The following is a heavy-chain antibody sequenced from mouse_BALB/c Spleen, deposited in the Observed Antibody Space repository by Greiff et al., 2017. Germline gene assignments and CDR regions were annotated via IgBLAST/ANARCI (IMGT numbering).Heavy chain of an antibody. Sequence: QVQLKESGPGLVAPSQSLSITCTVSGFSLTSYGVHWVRQPPGKGLEWLGVIWAGGSTNYNSALMSRLSISKDNSTSQVFLKMNSLQTDDTAMYYSARDLGKITRYAMDYWGQGTSVTVSS. J-gene: IGHJ4*01. D-gene: IGHD2-4*01. V-gene: IGHV2-9*02. CDR1: GFSLTSYG. CDR3: ARDLGKITRYAMDY. CDR2: IWAGGST.